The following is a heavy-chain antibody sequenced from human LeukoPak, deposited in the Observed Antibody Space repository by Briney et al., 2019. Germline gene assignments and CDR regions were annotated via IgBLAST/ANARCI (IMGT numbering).Heavy chain of an antibody. J-gene: IGHJ4*02. V-gene: IGHV4-59*08. Sequence: SETLSLTCTVSGDSISRYYWSWIRQPPGKGLVWIGYIYYSGSTNYNPSLKSRVTISVDTSKNQFSLKLSSVTAADTAVYYCARHLARATTGDYFDHWGQGSLATVSS. D-gene: IGHD4-17*01. CDR1: GDSISRYY. CDR3: ARHLARATTGDYFDH. CDR2: IYYSGST.